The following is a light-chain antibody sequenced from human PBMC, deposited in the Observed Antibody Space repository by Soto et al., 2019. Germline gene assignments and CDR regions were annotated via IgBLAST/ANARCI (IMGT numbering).Light chain of an antibody. Sequence: IQITPSPSTLSASVRDRVTHTCRASQSISSWLAWYQQKPGKAPKLLIYDASSLESGVPSRFSGSGSGTEFTLTISSLQPDDFATYYCQQYNSYSTWTFGQGTKVDIK. CDR2: DAS. V-gene: IGKV1-5*01. J-gene: IGKJ1*01. CDR1: QSISSW. CDR3: QQYNSYSTWT.